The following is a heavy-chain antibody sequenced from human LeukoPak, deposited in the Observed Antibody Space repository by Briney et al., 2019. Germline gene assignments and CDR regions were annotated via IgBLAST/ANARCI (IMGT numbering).Heavy chain of an antibody. Sequence: GGPLRLSCAASGFTFSDYHMTWIRKAPGKGLEWVSYFSGSSMYTRYADSVKGRFTISRDNAKNSLYLQMNSLRAEDTAVYYCARDLADSSGSYDAFDIWGQGTMVTVSS. CDR2: FSGSSMYT. CDR1: GFTFSDYH. CDR3: ARDLADSSGSYDAFDI. V-gene: IGHV3-11*06. J-gene: IGHJ3*02. D-gene: IGHD3-22*01.